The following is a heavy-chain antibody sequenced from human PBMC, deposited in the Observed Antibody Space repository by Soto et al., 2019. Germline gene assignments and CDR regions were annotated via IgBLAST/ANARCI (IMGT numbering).Heavy chain of an antibody. CDR1: GGSFSAYY. J-gene: IGHJ4*02. D-gene: IGHD6-6*01. Sequence: QVQLQQWGAGLLKPSETLSLTCAVYGGSFSAYYWSWIRQPPGKGLEWIGEINHSGSTNYNPSLKSRVTISVDTSKSQFSLKLSSVTAADTAVYYCERTSRFDYWGQGTLVTVSS. V-gene: IGHV4-34*01. CDR2: INHSGST. CDR3: ERTSRFDY.